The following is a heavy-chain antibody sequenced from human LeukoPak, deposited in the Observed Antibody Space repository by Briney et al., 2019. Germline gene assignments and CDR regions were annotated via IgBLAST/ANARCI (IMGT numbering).Heavy chain of an antibody. CDR3: ARGRVYDFWSGYYTPDGYYFDY. Sequence: SETLSLTCTVSGGSISSYYWSWIRQPAGKGLEWIGEINHSGSTNYNPSLKSRVTISVDTSKNQFSLKLSSVTAADTAVYYCARGRVYDFWSGYYTPDGYYFDYWGQGTLVTVSS. CDR1: GGSISSYY. D-gene: IGHD3-3*01. V-gene: IGHV4-34*01. CDR2: INHSGST. J-gene: IGHJ4*02.